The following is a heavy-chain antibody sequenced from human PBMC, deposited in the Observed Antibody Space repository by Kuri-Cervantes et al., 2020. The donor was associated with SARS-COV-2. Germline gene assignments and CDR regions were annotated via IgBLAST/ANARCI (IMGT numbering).Heavy chain of an antibody. Sequence: ASVKVSCKASGYTFTGYYMHWVRQAPGQGLEWMGWINPNSGGTNYPQKFQGRVTMTRDTSISTAYMELSRLRSDDTAVYYCARGWSGYSLDPPHFDYWGQGTLVTVSS. CDR2: INPNSGGT. CDR3: ARGWSGYSLDPPHFDY. J-gene: IGHJ4*02. D-gene: IGHD3-3*01. CDR1: GYTFTGYY. V-gene: IGHV1-2*02.